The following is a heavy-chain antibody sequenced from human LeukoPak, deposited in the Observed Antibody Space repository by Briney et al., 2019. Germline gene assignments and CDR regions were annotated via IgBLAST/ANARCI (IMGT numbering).Heavy chain of an antibody. J-gene: IGHJ3*02. CDR3: AREKGYRAFDI. Sequence: GASVKVSCKASGYTFTNYYMHWVRQAPGQGLEWMGWISAYNGNTNYAQKLQGRVTMTTDTSTSTAYMELRSLRSDDTAVYYCAREKGYRAFDIWGQGTMVTVSS. V-gene: IGHV1-18*04. CDR1: GYTFTNYY. D-gene: IGHD6-13*01. CDR2: ISAYNGNT.